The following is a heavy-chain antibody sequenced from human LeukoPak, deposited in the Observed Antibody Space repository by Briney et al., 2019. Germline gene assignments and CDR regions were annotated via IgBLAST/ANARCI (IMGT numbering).Heavy chain of an antibody. CDR3: TRDPPSSGWSFDY. J-gene: IGHJ4*02. CDR1: GFTFSTHA. Sequence: GGSLSLSCAASGFTFSTHAMHWVRQAPAKGLEWVAMIWFDGKNTHYVDSVKGRFTISRDNSKNTVDLRMNSLRAEDTAVYYCTRDPPSSGWSFDYWGQGTLVTVSS. V-gene: IGHV3-33*01. D-gene: IGHD6-19*01. CDR2: IWFDGKNT.